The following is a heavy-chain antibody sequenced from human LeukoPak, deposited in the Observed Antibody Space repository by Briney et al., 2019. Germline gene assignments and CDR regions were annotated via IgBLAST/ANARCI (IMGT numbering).Heavy chain of an antibody. CDR3: ARSTYYYNSSGKGGGQAFDI. J-gene: IGHJ3*02. D-gene: IGHD3-22*01. Sequence: PGGSLRLSCAASGFTFSSYEMNWVRQAPGKGLEWVSYISSSDSTIYYADSVKGRFTISRDNAKNSLYLQMNSLRAEDTAVYYCARSTYYYNSSGKGGGQAFDIWGQGTMVTVSS. CDR2: ISSSDSTI. CDR1: GFTFSSYE. V-gene: IGHV3-48*03.